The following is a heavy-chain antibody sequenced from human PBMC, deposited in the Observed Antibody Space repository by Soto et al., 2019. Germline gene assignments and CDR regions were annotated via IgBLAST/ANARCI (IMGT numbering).Heavy chain of an antibody. CDR1: GYTFTGYY. J-gene: IGHJ5*02. Sequence: ASVKVCCKASGYTFTGYYMHWVRQAPGQGLEWMGWINPNSGGTNYAQKFQGWVTMTRDTSISTAYMELSRLRSDDTAVYYCAREVRGPRPSFWSGYYTWWFDPWGQGTLVTVSS. CDR2: INPNSGGT. V-gene: IGHV1-2*04. D-gene: IGHD3-3*01. CDR3: AREVRGPRPSFWSGYYTWWFDP.